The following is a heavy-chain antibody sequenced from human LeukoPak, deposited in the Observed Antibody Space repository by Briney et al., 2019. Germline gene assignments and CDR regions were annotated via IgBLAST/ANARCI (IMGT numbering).Heavy chain of an antibody. V-gene: IGHV4-59*08. CDR1: GGSISSYY. Sequence: SETLSLTCTVSGGSISSYYWSWIRQPPGKGLEWIGYIYYSGSTNYNPSLKSRVTISVDTSKNRFSLKLSSVTAADTAVYYCARRVAAAGIDYFDYWGQGTLVTVSS. J-gene: IGHJ4*02. CDR3: ARRVAAAGIDYFDY. D-gene: IGHD6-13*01. CDR2: IYYSGST.